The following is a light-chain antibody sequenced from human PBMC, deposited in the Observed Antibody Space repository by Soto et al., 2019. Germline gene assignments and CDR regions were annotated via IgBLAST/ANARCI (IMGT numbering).Light chain of an antibody. CDR2: EVN. V-gene: IGLV2-14*01. Sequence: QSALTQPSSLSGSPGQSITISCTGTSSDIGAYDYVSWFQQHPGKAPKPMISEVNNRPSGVSNRFSGSKSGNTAYLTISGLQVEDEAEYFCFSFTTTRTHVFGTGTKVTVL. J-gene: IGLJ1*01. CDR3: FSFTTTRTHV. CDR1: SSDIGAYDY.